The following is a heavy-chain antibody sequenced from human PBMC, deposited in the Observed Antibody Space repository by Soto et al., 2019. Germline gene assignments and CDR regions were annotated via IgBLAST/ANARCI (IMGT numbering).Heavy chain of an antibody. Sequence: ETLSLTCTVSGGSISSYYWSWIRQPPGKGLEWIGYIYYSGSTNYNPSLKSRVTISVDTSKNQFSLKLSSVTAADTAVYYCARDDYVWGSYRSHAFDIWGQGTMVTVSS. J-gene: IGHJ3*02. CDR2: IYYSGST. CDR1: GGSISSYY. V-gene: IGHV4-59*01. CDR3: ARDDYVWGSYRSHAFDI. D-gene: IGHD3-16*02.